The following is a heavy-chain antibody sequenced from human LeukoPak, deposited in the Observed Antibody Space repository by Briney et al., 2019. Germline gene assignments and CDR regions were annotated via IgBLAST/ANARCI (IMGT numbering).Heavy chain of an antibody. J-gene: IGHJ4*02. V-gene: IGHV4-39*01. CDR2: ISYSGIT. CDR3: ARLSHYSDSSGYYLGSYYFDY. Sequence: SETLSLTCTVSGGSISSYYWGWIRQPPGKGLEWIGSISYSGITQYNPSVKSRVTLSLDTSRNQFSLKLSSVTAADTAVYYCARLSHYSDSSGYYLGSYYFDYWGQGTLVTVSS. D-gene: IGHD3-22*01. CDR1: GGSISSYY.